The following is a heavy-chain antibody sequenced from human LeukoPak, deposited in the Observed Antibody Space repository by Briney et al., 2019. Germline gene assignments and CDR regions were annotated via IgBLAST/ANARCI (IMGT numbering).Heavy chain of an antibody. Sequence: PGGSLRLSCAASGFTFSSYGMHWVRQAPGKGLEWVAFIQYDGSNKYYADSVKGRFTISRDNSKNTLYLQMNSLRAEDTAVYYCAKVLYGDYYFDYWGQGTLVTVSS. CDR2: IQYDGSNK. CDR3: AKVLYGDYYFDY. J-gene: IGHJ4*02. CDR1: GFTFSSYG. V-gene: IGHV3-30*02. D-gene: IGHD4-17*01.